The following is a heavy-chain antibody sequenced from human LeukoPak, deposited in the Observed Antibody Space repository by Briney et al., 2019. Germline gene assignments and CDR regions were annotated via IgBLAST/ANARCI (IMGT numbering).Heavy chain of an antibody. Sequence: PGGSLRLSCAASGFTFSSYTMNWVRQAPGEGLEWVSSITLSSSYIYYVDSVKGRFTISRDNAKNSLYLQMNSLRAEDTAVYYCARGSVGEFDYWGQGTLVTVSS. V-gene: IGHV3-21*01. D-gene: IGHD1-26*01. CDR1: GFTFSSYT. CDR2: ITLSSSYI. CDR3: ARGSVGEFDY. J-gene: IGHJ4*02.